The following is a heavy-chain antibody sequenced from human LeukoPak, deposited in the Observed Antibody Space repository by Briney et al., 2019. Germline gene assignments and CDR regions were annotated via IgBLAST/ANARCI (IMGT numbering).Heavy chain of an antibody. D-gene: IGHD1-26*01. J-gene: IGHJ4*02. CDR1: GFTFSSYA. CDR2: IYYSGST. V-gene: IGHV4-59*01. Sequence: GSLRLSCAASGFTFSSYAMSWVRQPPGKGLEWIGYIYYSGSTNYNPSLKSRVTISVDTSKNQFSLKLSSVTAADTAVYYCAISGSYEEYYFDYWGQGTLVTVSS. CDR3: AISGSYEEYYFDY.